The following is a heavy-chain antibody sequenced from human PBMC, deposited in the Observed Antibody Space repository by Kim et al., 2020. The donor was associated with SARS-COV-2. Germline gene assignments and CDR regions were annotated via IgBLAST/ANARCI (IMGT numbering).Heavy chain of an antibody. CDR3: AREGGRTYNMDV. J-gene: IGHJ6*03. D-gene: IGHD3-16*01. Sequence: YAISVKKRITIHSDPSQHQFSLQLDSVTPEDTAVYYCAREGGRTYNMDVWGKGTTVTVSS. V-gene: IGHV6-1*01.